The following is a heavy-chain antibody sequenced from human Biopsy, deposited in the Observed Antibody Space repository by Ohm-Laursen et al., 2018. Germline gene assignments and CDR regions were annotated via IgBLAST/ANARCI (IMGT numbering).Heavy chain of an antibody. D-gene: IGHD5-18*01. CDR1: GFTFNNYG. J-gene: IGHJ6*02. CDR3: AKDRYNYTPIGGFSMDV. V-gene: IGHV3-30*18. CDR2: IFYDGSNT. Sequence: SLRLSCAASGFTFNNYGMQWVRQAPGKGLEWGAFIFYDGSNTYYADSVKGRFTIFRDNSRDTLYLQMSSLRAEDTAVYYCAKDRYNYTPIGGFSMDVWGQGTTVTVSS.